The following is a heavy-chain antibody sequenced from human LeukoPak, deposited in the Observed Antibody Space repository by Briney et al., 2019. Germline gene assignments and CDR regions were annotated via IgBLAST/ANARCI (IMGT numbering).Heavy chain of an antibody. CDR2: IFHTGST. CDR1: GYSISSGYY. V-gene: IGHV4-38-2*01. CDR3: ARLSSGWYSIGY. D-gene: IGHD6-19*01. Sequence: PSETLSLTCAVSGYSISSGYYWGWIRQPPGKGLEWIGNIFHTGSTYYNPSLKTRVTISVDTSKNQFSLKLSSVTAADTAVYYCARLSSGWYSIGYWGQGTPVTVSS. J-gene: IGHJ4*02.